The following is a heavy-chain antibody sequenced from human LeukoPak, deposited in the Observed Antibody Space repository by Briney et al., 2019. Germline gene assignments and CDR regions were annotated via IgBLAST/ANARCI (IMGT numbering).Heavy chain of an antibody. CDR2: VYYSGST. CDR1: GRPMSSYY. V-gene: IGHV4-59*12. Sequence: SEPLSLTCSVSGRPMSSYYWIWMRQPPARGVEWVGYVYYSGSTNYHPSLKSRVTISVDTSKNQFSLKLSSVTAADTAVYYCARRRQYYYDSSGYYYDYWGQGTLVTVSS. D-gene: IGHD3-22*01. CDR3: ARRRQYYYDSSGYYYDY. J-gene: IGHJ4*02.